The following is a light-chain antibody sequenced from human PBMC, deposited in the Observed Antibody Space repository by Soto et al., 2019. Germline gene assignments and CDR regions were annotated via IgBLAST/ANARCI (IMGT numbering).Light chain of an antibody. CDR3: SSYTSSNTCV. CDR2: DVS. CDR1: SSDVGDYNY. J-gene: IGLJ1*01. Sequence: QSVLTQPASVSGSPGQSITISCTGTSSDVGDYNYVSWYQQHPGKAPKLMIYDVSNRPSGVSNRFSGSKSGNTASLTISGLQAEDEADYYCSSYTSSNTCVFGPGTKATV. V-gene: IGLV2-14*01.